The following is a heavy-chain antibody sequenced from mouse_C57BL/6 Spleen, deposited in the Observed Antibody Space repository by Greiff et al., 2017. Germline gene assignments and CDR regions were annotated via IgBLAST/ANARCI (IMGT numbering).Heavy chain of an antibody. D-gene: IGHD2-5*01. CDR2: INPSSGYT. J-gene: IGHJ2*01. Sequence: QVQLQQSGAELAKPGASVKLSCKASGYTFTSYWMHWVKQRPGQGLEWIGYINPSSGYTKYNQKFKDKATLHADKSSSTAYMQLSSLTYEDSAVYYCAREDYSNSDFDYWGQGTTLTVSS. CDR3: AREDYSNSDFDY. V-gene: IGHV1-7*01. CDR1: GYTFTSYW.